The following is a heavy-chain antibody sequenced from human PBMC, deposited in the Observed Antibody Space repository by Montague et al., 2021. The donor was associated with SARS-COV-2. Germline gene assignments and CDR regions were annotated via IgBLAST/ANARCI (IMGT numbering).Heavy chain of an antibody. J-gene: IGHJ3*02. CDR2: TYYSGTT. Sequence: SETLSLTCTVSSGSISSSDYWGWIRQPPGKGLEWIGSTYYSGTTYYNLSLKSRVTISVDTSKKQFSLRLNSVTAADTAVYFCARGGATYYYDTSGYVNAFDTWGQGTMVTVSS. CDR3: ARGGATYYYDTSGYVNAFDT. V-gene: IGHV4-39*07. CDR1: SGSISSSDY. D-gene: IGHD3-22*01.